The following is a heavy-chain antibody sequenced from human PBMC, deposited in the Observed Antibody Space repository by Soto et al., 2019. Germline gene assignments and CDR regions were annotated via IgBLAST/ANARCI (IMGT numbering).Heavy chain of an antibody. V-gene: IGHV4-30-4*01. D-gene: IGHD4-4*01. Sequence: PSATRSLTCPVSGFSISSGYYYWRWIRQPPGKGLEWIGYIYYSGSTYYNPSLKSRVTISVDTSKNQFSLKLSSVTAADTAVYYCARLIAGAVTTDNWFDPWGQGTLVNVSA. CDR2: IYYSGST. CDR3: ARLIAGAVTTDNWFDP. J-gene: IGHJ5*02. CDR1: GFSISSGYYY.